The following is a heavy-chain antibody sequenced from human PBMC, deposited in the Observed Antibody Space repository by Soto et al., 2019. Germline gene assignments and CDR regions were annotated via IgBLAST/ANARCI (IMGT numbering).Heavy chain of an antibody. J-gene: IGHJ4*02. CDR2: VFYSGST. CDR3: ERSLMVPVDYFDS. D-gene: IGHD3-10*01. Sequence: PSETLSLTCTVSGAAIDSHYWSWIRQPPGKGLEGIGQVFYSGSTNDNPSLKSRVTISINTSTKQFSLNLTSVSAADTAVYYCERSLMVPVDYFDSWGQGTLVTVS. CDR1: GAAIDSHY. V-gene: IGHV4-59*11.